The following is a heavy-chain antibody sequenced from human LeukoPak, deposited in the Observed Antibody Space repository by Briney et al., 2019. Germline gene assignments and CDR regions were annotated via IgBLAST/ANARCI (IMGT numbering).Heavy chain of an antibody. CDR3: ARDFAREFTIDY. Sequence: PGGSLRLSCAASGFTFSNYNMNWVRQRPGKGLQWVSYISSSSNIIYYADSVKGRFTISRDNAKNSLFLQMNSLRAEDTAVYYCARDFAREFTIDYWGQGTLVTVSS. D-gene: IGHD3-10*01. J-gene: IGHJ4*02. CDR1: GFTFSNYN. V-gene: IGHV3-48*01. CDR2: ISSSSNII.